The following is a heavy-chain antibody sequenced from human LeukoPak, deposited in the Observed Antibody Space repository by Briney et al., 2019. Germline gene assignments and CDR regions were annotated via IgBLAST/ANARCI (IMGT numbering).Heavy chain of an antibody. J-gene: IGHJ4*02. CDR3: ARVLDSYGYFYLDY. D-gene: IGHD5-18*01. V-gene: IGHV3-48*03. CDR1: GFTFSSYE. CDR2: ISSSGSTI. Sequence: GGSLRLSCAASGFTFSSYEMNWVRQAPGKGLVWVSYISSSGSTIYYADSVKGRFTISRDNAKNSLYLQMNSLRAEDTAVYYCARVLDSYGYFYLDYWGQGTLVTVSS.